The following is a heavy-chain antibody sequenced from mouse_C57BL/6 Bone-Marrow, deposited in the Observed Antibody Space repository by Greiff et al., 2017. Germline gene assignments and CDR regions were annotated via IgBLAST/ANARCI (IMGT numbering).Heavy chain of an antibody. J-gene: IGHJ2*01. D-gene: IGHD1-1*02. CDR3: ARWCCDY. CDR1: GYTFTSYW. CDR2: IDPSASYT. Sequence: VQLQQSGAELVMPGASVKLSCKASGYTFTSYWMHWVKQRPGQGLEWIGEIDPSASYTNYNQKFKGKSTLTVDKSSSTADMQLSRLTSEDAAVYYCARWCCDYWGQGTTLTGSS. V-gene: IGHV1-69*01.